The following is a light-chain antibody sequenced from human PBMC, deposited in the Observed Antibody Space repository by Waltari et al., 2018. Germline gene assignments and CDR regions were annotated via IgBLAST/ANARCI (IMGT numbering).Light chain of an antibody. CDR1: QSVSSY. J-gene: IGKJ3*01. Sequence: EIVLTQSPATLSLSPGERATLSCRASQSVSSYLAWYQQKPGQAPRLLIYDASNRATGIPARFSGSGSGTDFTLTIRSLQAEDVAVYYCQQYYSSPFTFGPGTKVDIK. CDR3: QQYYSSPFT. V-gene: IGKV3-11*01. CDR2: DAS.